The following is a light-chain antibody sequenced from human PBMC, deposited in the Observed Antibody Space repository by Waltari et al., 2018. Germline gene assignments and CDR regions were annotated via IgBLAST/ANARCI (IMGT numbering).Light chain of an antibody. J-gene: IGKJ2*01. Sequence: DIQMTQSPSSLSASVGDRVTITCQASPDLSKHLNWYQQKPGKAPKLLIYDASNLETGVPSRFSGSGSGTLFTFTISSLQPEDIATYYCQQHDRQPYTFGQGTELESK. CDR2: DAS. CDR3: QQHDRQPYT. V-gene: IGKV1-33*01. CDR1: PDLSKH.